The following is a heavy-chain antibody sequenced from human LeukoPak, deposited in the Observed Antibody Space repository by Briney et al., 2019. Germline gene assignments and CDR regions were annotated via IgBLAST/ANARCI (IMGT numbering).Heavy chain of an antibody. CDR1: GFTFSGYS. V-gene: IGHV3-21*01. J-gene: IGHJ4*02. CDR2: ISSSSSYI. D-gene: IGHD3-16*02. Sequence: GGSLRLSCAASGFTFSGYSMNWVRQAPGKGLEWVSSISSSSSYIYYADSVKGRFTISRDNAKNSLYLQMNSLRAEDTAVYYCARGGMNDASYLHFDYWGQGTLVTVSS. CDR3: ARGGMNDASYLHFDY.